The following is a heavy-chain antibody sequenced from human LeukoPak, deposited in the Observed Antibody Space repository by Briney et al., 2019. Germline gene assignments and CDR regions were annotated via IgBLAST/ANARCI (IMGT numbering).Heavy chain of an antibody. CDR3: ARTKGGIAAADAYFDY. CDR2: IYYSGST. D-gene: IGHD6-13*01. V-gene: IGHV4-59*01. J-gene: IGHJ4*02. Sequence: SETLSLTCTVSGGSISSYYRSWIRQPPGKGLEWIGYIYYSGSTNYNPSLKSRVTISVDTSKNQFSLKLSSVTAADTAVYYCARTKGGIAAADAYFDYWGQGTLVTVSS. CDR1: GGSISSYY.